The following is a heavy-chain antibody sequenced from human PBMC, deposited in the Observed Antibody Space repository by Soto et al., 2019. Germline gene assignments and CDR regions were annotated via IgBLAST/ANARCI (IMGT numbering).Heavy chain of an antibody. Sequence: SETLSLTCAVSGGSISSSNWWSWVRQPPGKGLEWIGAIYHTGAANYNPSLESRVAISIDKSENQFSLNLGSVTAADTAVYYCARLAYNPIGVNVYGDDAFDLWGQGTMVTVSS. J-gene: IGHJ3*01. CDR1: GGSISSSNW. V-gene: IGHV4-4*02. D-gene: IGHD2-21*01. CDR3: ARLAYNPIGVNVYGDDAFDL. CDR2: IYHTGAA.